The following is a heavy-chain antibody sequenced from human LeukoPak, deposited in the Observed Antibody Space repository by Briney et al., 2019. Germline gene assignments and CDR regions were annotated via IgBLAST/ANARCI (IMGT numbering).Heavy chain of an antibody. CDR1: GFTVSSNY. CDR3: AAYARGLDYFDY. V-gene: IGHV3-66*01. Sequence: GGSLRLSCAASGFTVSSNYMSWVRQAPGKGLEWVSVIYSGGSTYYADSVKGRFTISRDNSKNTLYLQMNSLRAEDTAVYYCAAYARGLDYFDYWGQGTLVTVSS. J-gene: IGHJ4*02. D-gene: IGHD2-8*01. CDR2: IYSGGST.